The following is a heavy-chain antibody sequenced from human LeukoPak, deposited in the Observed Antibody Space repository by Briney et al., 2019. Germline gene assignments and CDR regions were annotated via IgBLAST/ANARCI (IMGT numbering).Heavy chain of an antibody. J-gene: IGHJ4*02. Sequence: PGGSLRLSCAASGFTFSSYSMNWVRQAPGKGLEWVSYISSSSSTIYYADSVKGRFTISRDNAKNSLYLQMNSLRAEDTAVYYCAREIRYYDILTGYYTRFDYWGQGTLVTVSS. CDR3: AREIRYYDILTGYYTRFDY. CDR1: GFTFSSYS. V-gene: IGHV3-48*01. CDR2: ISSSSSTI. D-gene: IGHD3-9*01.